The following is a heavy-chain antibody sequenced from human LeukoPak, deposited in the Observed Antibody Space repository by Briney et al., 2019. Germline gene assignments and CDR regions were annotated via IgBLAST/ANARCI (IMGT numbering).Heavy chain of an antibody. CDR3: ARHYHMVRGAQNWFDP. Sequence: KPSETLSLTCAVYGGSFRGYYWSWLRQPPGKGLEGFGEINHSGSTNYNPSLKSRVTISVDTSKNQFSLKLSSVTAADTAVYYCARHYHMVRGAQNWFDPWGQGTLVTVSS. CDR2: INHSGST. D-gene: IGHD3-10*01. J-gene: IGHJ5*02. CDR1: GGSFRGYY. V-gene: IGHV4-34*01.